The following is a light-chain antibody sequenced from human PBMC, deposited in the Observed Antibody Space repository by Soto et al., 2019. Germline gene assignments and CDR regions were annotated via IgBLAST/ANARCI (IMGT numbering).Light chain of an antibody. CDR2: EGS. V-gene: IGLV2-23*01. CDR1: RSDVGSYNL. CDR3: CSYAGSSTWV. J-gene: IGLJ3*02. Sequence: QSVLTQPASVSGSPGQSITISCTGTRSDVGSYNLVSWYQHHPGKAPKLMIYEGSKRPSGISNRFSGSKSGNTASLTISGLQAEDEADYYCCSYAGSSTWVFGGGTKLTVL.